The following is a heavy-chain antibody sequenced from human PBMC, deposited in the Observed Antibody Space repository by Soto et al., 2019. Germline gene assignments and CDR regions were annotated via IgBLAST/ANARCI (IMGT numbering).Heavy chain of an antibody. J-gene: IGHJ5*02. D-gene: IGHD3-16*01. CDR1: GFPFKHYW. CDR3: TSDTFGLMDT. Sequence: PGGSLRLSCAASGFPFKHYWVHWVRQTPGKGLVWVSRINPAGTITNYADSVEGRFTISRDNADSALFLQMNSLSAEDTAIYYCTSDTFGLMDTWGEGTLVTVSS. CDR2: INPAGTIT. V-gene: IGHV3-74*01.